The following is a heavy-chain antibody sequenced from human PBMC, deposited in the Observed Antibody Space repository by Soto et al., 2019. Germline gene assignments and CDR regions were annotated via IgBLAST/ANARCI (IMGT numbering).Heavy chain of an antibody. CDR2: INHSGST. Sequence: SDTLSLNCAVYGRSFSVYYWSWIRQPPGKGLEWIGEINHSGSTNYNPSLKSRVTISVDTSKNQLSLKLSSVTAAGTAVYYCARGVVITMVRGVGTDPFDYWGQGTLFTVSS. CDR3: ARGVVITMVRGVGTDPFDY. V-gene: IGHV4-34*01. D-gene: IGHD3-10*01. J-gene: IGHJ4*02. CDR1: GRSFSVYY.